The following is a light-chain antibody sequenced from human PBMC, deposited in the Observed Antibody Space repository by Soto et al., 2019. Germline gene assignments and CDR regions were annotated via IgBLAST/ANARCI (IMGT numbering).Light chain of an antibody. Sequence: DSEMTRSPSSVSASVVDRFTGTCRASQSIAGYLNWYQQKPGKAPKLLIYATSSLQSGVPSRFSGSGSGTDFTLTISSLQPEDFATYYCQQLNSYPITFGQGTRLEI. CDR2: ATS. V-gene: IGKV1-39*01. J-gene: IGKJ5*01. CDR3: QQLNSYPIT. CDR1: QSIAGY.